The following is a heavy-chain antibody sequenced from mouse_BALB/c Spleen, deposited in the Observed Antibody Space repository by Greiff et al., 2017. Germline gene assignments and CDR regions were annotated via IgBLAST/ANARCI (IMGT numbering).Heavy chain of an antibody. CDR2: INPNNGGT. V-gene: IGHV1-18*01. Sequence: EVQLQQSGPELVKPGASVKIPCKASGYTFTDYNMDWVKQSHGKSLEWIGDINPNNGGTIYNQKFKGKATLTVDKSSSTAYMELRSLTSEDTAVYYCARSGNLRPYYGNSVYAMDYWGQGTSVTVSS. J-gene: IGHJ4*01. D-gene: IGHD2-10*01. CDR3: ARSGNLRPYYGNSVYAMDY. CDR1: GYTFTDYN.